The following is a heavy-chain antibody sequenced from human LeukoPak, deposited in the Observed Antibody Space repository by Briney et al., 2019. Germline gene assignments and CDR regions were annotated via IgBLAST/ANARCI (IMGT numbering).Heavy chain of an antibody. D-gene: IGHD2-21*01. CDR1: GFTFSTSA. V-gene: IGHV3-48*03. CDR2: FGSTGTI. Sequence: GGSLRLSCVTSGFTFSTSAMNWIRQAPGKGLEWLAYFGSTGTIHYADSLRGRFTISRDNAEMSLFLQMNSLRTEDTAVYYCAKDPGLGGDRDYWGQGTLVTVSS. CDR3: AKDPGLGGDRDY. J-gene: IGHJ4*02.